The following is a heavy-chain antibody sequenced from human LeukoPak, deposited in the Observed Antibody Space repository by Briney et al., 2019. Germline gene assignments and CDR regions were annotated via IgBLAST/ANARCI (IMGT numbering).Heavy chain of an antibody. V-gene: IGHV3-7*01. CDR2: IKQDGSEK. CDR3: ARSPLYGADYHYYGMDV. D-gene: IGHD2-8*01. CDR1: GFTFSSYW. Sequence: PGGSLRLSCAASGFTFSSYWMSWVRQAPGKGLEWVANIKQDGSEKYYVDSVKGRFTISRDNAKNSLYLQMNSLRAEDTAVYYCARSPLYGADYHYYGMDVWGQGTTVTVSS. J-gene: IGHJ6*02.